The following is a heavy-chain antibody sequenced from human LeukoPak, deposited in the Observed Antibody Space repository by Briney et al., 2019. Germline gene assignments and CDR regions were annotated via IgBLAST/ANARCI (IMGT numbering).Heavy chain of an antibody. CDR1: GFAFKNYV. D-gene: IGHD1-26*01. V-gene: IGHV3-23*01. CDR3: AKDLGWELPAEAY. J-gene: IGHJ4*02. CDR2: IYGSGVSI. Sequence: GGSLRLSCVASGFAFKNYVMNWVRQAPGKGLEWLATIYGSGVSISYADSVKGRFTISRDNSNNTLYLQMNSLRAEDTAMYYCAKDLGWELPAEAYWGQGILVTVSS.